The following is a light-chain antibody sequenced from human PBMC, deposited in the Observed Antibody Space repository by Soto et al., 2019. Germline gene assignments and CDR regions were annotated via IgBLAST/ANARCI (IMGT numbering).Light chain of an antibody. Sequence: EIVLTQSPGTLSLSPGERATLSCRASQSVNNNYLAWYQQKPGQAPRLLIYGASSRATGIPDRYSGSGSGTDFTLTISRREPEDCAVYYCQQYGSSQYTFGQGTKLESK. CDR2: GAS. J-gene: IGKJ2*01. CDR1: QSVNNNY. V-gene: IGKV3-20*01. CDR3: QQYGSSQYT.